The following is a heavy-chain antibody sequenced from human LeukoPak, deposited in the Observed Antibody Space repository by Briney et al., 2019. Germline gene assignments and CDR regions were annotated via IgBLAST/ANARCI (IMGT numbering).Heavy chain of an antibody. Sequence: SETLSLTRTVSGGSVSSYYWSWIRQPPGKGLEWIGYIYNSENTKYNSSLMSRVTMSLDTSKNQVFLKLSSVTAADTAVYYCARFYSGPSGWYVLWYFDLWGRGTLVTVSS. CDR2: IYNSENT. V-gene: IGHV4-4*09. CDR3: ARFYSGPSGWYVLWYFDL. J-gene: IGHJ2*01. D-gene: IGHD6-19*01. CDR1: GGSVSSYY.